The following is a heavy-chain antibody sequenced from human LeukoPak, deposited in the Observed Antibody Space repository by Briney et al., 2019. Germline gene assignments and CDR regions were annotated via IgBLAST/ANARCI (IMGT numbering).Heavy chain of an antibody. Sequence: GGSLRLSCAASGFTFDDYAMHWVRQAPGKGLEWVSLISWDGGSTHYADSVKGRFTISRYNSKNSLYLEMNSLRAEDIALYYCAKDSLIYGSGTYSFYYYYMDVWGKGTTVTVSS. V-gene: IGHV3-43D*03. CDR3: AKDSLIYGSGTYSFYYYYMDV. D-gene: IGHD3-10*01. CDR2: ISWDGGST. CDR1: GFTFDDYA. J-gene: IGHJ6*03.